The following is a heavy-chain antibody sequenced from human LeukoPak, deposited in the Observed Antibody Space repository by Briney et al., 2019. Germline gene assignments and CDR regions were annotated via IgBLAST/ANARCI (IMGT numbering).Heavy chain of an antibody. CDR3: ARYLFKLLYPRGWDV. Sequence: GGSLRLSCAASGFTFSSYDMHWVRQAPGKGLEWVSVISYDGSNKYYADSVKGRFTISRDNSKNTLYLQMNSLRAEDTAVYYCARYLFKLLYPRGWDVWGKGTTVTVSS. J-gene: IGHJ6*04. D-gene: IGHD2-2*02. CDR1: GFTFSSYD. V-gene: IGHV3-30-3*01. CDR2: ISYDGSNK.